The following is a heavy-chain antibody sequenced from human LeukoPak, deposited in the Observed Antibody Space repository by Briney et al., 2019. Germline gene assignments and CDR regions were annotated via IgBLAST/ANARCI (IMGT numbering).Heavy chain of an antibody. CDR1: GGSISSGGYY. J-gene: IGHJ6*02. CDR3: ARTDSSSWFYYGMDV. CDR2: IYHSGST. D-gene: IGHD6-13*01. V-gene: IGHV4-30-2*02. Sequence: SQTLSLTCTVSGGSISSGGYYWSWIRQPPGKGLEWIGYIYHSGSTYYNPSLKSRVTISVDRSKNQFSLKLSSVTAADTAVYYCARTDSSSWFYYGMDVWGQGTTVTVSS.